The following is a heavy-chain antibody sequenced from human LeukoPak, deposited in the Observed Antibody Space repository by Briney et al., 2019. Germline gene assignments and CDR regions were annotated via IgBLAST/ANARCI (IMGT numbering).Heavy chain of an antibody. CDR3: ARDLASSGYYWD. V-gene: IGHV1-46*01. Sequence: ASVKVSCKASGYTFTSFYMHWVRQAPGQGLEWMGIFNPSGGSTSYAQKFQGRVTMTRDTSTTTVYMELSSLRSEDTAVYYCARDLASSGYYWDWGQGTLVTVSS. J-gene: IGHJ4*02. CDR2: FNPSGGST. CDR1: GYTFTSFY. D-gene: IGHD3-22*01.